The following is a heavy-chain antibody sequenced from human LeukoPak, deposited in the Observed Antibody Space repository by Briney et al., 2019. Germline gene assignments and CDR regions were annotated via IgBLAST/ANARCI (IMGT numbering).Heavy chain of an antibody. CDR3: TRILLKWELPGSDAFDV. CDR1: GFTFGDYG. CDR2: IRSKAYGATT. Sequence: PGWSLRLSCITSGFTFGDYGLSWVRQAPGKGLEWVGFIRSKAYGATTEYAASLKGRFTISRDDSKSIAYLQVNSLKTEDTAVYYCTRILLKWELPGSDAFDVWGEGTMVTVSS. V-gene: IGHV3-49*04. D-gene: IGHD1-26*01. J-gene: IGHJ3*01.